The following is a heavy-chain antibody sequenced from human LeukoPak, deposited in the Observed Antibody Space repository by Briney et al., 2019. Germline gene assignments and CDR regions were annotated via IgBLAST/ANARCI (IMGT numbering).Heavy chain of an antibody. Sequence: GGSLRLSCAASGFTFSSYSMNWVRQAPGKGLEWVSYISSRRSTIYYADSVKGRFTISRDNAKNSLYLQMNSLRAEDTAVYYCARALSAGIAVAGTRYWGQGTLVTVSS. V-gene: IGHV3-48*01. CDR1: GFTFSSYS. CDR2: ISSRRSTI. CDR3: ARALSAGIAVAGTRY. J-gene: IGHJ4*02. D-gene: IGHD6-19*01.